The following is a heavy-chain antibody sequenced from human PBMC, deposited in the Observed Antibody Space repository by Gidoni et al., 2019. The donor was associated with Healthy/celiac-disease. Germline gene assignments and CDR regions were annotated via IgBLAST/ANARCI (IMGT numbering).Heavy chain of an antibody. CDR3: ARADYGDYGFDY. J-gene: IGHJ4*02. V-gene: IGHV3-74*01. D-gene: IGHD4-17*01. CDR2: INSDGSST. CDR1: GFTFSRYW. Sequence: EVQLVESGGGLVQPGGSLRLSCAASGFTFSRYWMHWVRQAPGKGLVWVSRINSDGSSTSYADSVKGRFTISRDNAKNTLYLQMNSLRAEDTAVYYCARADYGDYGFDYWGQGTLVTVSS.